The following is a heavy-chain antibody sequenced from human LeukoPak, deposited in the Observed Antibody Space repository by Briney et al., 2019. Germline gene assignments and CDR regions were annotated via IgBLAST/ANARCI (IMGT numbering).Heavy chain of an antibody. CDR1: GFTFSSYG. J-gene: IGHJ4*02. V-gene: IGHV3-30*18. Sequence: SGGSLRLSCAASGFTFSSYGMHWVRQAPGKGLEWVAAISYDGSNKYYADSVKGRFTISRDNSKNTLYLQMNSLRAEDTAVYYCAKGARGVINPRFDYWGQGTLVTVSS. CDR3: AKGARGVINPRFDY. CDR2: ISYDGSNK. D-gene: IGHD3-10*01.